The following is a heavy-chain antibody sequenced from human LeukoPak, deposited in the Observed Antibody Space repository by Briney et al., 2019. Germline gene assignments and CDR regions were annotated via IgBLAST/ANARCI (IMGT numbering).Heavy chain of an antibody. D-gene: IGHD3-10*01. CDR1: GFTFSSYE. CDR3: AREDYYGSGSSAHDY. V-gene: IGHV3-48*03. J-gene: IGHJ4*02. Sequence: GGSLRLSCAASGFTFSSYEMNWVRQAPGKGLEWVSYISSSGSTIYYADSVKGRFTISRDNAKNSLYLQMNSLRAEDTAVYYCAREDYYGSGSSAHDYWGQGTLVTVSP. CDR2: ISSSGSTI.